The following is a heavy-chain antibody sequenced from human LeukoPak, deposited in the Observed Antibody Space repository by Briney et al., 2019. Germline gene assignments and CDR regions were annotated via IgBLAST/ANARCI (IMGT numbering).Heavy chain of an antibody. CDR1: GFTFDDYG. CDR3: ARGGGYSGYELPY. J-gene: IGHJ4*02. CDR2: ITWNGGST. Sequence: GGSLRLSCAASGFTFDDYGMSWGSQGPGKWRELVSGITWNGGSTGYAYSVEGRFTITSANAKNPWYLQLNRLRTEATASDCCARGGGYSGYELPYWGQGTLVTVSS. V-gene: IGHV3-20*04. D-gene: IGHD5-12*01.